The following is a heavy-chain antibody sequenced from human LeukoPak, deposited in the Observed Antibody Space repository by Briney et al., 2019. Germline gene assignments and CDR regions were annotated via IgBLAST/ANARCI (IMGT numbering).Heavy chain of an antibody. CDR3: ARGRRDYDILTGYYYYGMDV. V-gene: IGHV4-34*01. J-gene: IGHJ6*02. D-gene: IGHD3-9*01. CDR2: INHSGST. CDR1: GGSFSGYY. Sequence: SETLSLTCAVYGGSFSGYYWSWIRQPPGKGLEWIGEINHSGSTNYNPSLKSRVTISVDTSKNQFSLKLSSVTAADTAVYYCARGRRDYDILTGYYYYGMDVWGQGTTATVSS.